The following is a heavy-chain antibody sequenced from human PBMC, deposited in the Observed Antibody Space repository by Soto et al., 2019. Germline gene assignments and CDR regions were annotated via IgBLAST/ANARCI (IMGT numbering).Heavy chain of an antibody. V-gene: IGHV1-69*06. J-gene: IGHJ3*02. CDR1: GGTFSSYA. CDR3: ARDGDSSGYYYVTPGLFAFDI. CDR2: IIPIFGTA. Sequence: ASVKVSCKASGGTFSSYAISWVRQAPGQGLEWMGGIIPIFGTANYAQKFQGRVTITADKSTSTAYMELSSLRSEDTAVYYCARDGDSSGYYYVTPGLFAFDIWGQGTMVTVSS. D-gene: IGHD3-22*01.